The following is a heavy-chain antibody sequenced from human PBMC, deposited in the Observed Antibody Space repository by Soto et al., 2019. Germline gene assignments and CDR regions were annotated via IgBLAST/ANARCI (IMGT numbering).Heavy chain of an antibody. Sequence: QVQLVQSGAEVKKPGASVKVSCKASGYTFTGYYMHWVRQAPGQGLEWMGWINPNSGGTNYAQKFQGRVTITADESTSTAYMELSSLRSEDTAVYYCARAARDSSGYYSYYFDYWGQGTLVTVSS. D-gene: IGHD3-22*01. CDR2: INPNSGGT. CDR1: GYTFTGYY. V-gene: IGHV1-2*02. CDR3: ARAARDSSGYYSYYFDY. J-gene: IGHJ4*02.